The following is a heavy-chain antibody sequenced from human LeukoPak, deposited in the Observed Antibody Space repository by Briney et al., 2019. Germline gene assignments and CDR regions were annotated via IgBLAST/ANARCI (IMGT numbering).Heavy chain of an antibody. CDR1: GGSISSGDYY. Sequence: SQTLSLTCTVSGGSISSGDYYWSWIRQPPWKGLEWIGYIYYSGSTYYNPSLKSRVTISVDTSKNQFSLKLSSVTAADTAVYYCARGITIIDRAAFDIWGQGTMVTVSS. CDR2: IYYSGST. CDR3: ARGITIIDRAAFDI. D-gene: IGHD3-22*01. V-gene: IGHV4-30-4*08. J-gene: IGHJ3*02.